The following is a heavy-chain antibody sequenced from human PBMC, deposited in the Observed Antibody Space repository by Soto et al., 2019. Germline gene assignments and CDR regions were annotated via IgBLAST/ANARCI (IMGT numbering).Heavy chain of an antibody. Sequence: QVQLVQSGAEVKKPGASVKVSCKASGYTFINYYIHWVRQAPGQGLEWMGVINPNGGSTVYAQKFQGRVILTRDTATSIVYVEPGSLRSDDTAVYVCVRATAVRQSDYSYPYYLHILGKGTTGTVSS. CDR3: VRATAVRQSDYSYPYYLHI. D-gene: IGHD1-26*01. V-gene: IGHV1-46*03. CDR2: INPNGGST. J-gene: IGHJ6*03. CDR1: GYTFINYY.